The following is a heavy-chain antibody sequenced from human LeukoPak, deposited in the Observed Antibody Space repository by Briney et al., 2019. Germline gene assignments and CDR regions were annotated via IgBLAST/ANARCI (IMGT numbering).Heavy chain of an antibody. Sequence: PGGSLRFSCSASGFTLSNYAMHWVRQSPGKGLEYVSALSADGNSKFYAESVKGRFTTSRDSSNNTLHLQMSSLRPEDTAVYYCVRKGWVSGAIDYWGQGTLVTVSS. J-gene: IGHJ4*02. CDR2: LSADGNSK. CDR3: VRKGWVSGAIDY. V-gene: IGHV3-64D*06. CDR1: GFTLSNYA. D-gene: IGHD6-13*01.